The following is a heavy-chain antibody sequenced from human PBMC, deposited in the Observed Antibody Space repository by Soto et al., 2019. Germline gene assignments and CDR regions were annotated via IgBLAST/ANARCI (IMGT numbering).Heavy chain of an antibody. J-gene: IGHJ5*02. V-gene: IGHV4-30-2*01. CDR1: GGSISSGGYS. CDR2: IYHSGST. Sequence: QLQLQESGSGLVKPSQTLSLTCAVSGGSISSGGYSWSWIRQPPGKGLEWIGYIYHSGSTYYNPSRSIRGTIAVDRSKNQFSLKHSSVTAADTAVYYCARFRDYRGGRWCDPWGQGTLDTVS. D-gene: IGHD4-4*01. CDR3: ARFRDYRGGRWCDP.